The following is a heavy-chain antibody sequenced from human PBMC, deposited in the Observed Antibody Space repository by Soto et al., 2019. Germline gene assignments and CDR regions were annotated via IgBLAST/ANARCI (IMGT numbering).Heavy chain of an antibody. J-gene: IGHJ4*02. V-gene: IGHV5-51*01. CDR2: IYPSDSDT. CDR3: ARGGVSTRTFDY. D-gene: IGHD3-3*01. CDR1: GNNFAGYV. Sequence: XDSLKLSCKRSGNNFAGYVIAWVRQMPGKGLELMGIIYPSDSDTRYRPSFQGQVTISADKSISSAYLQWSSLRASDTAMYYCARGGVSTRTFDYWGQGTPVTVSS.